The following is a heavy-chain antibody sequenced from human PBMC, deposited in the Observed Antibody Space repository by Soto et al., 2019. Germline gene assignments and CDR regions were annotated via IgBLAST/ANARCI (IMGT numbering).Heavy chain of an antibody. V-gene: IGHV1-8*01. Sequence: ASGKVSCKASGYTFTSYDINWVRQATGQGLEWMGWMNPNSGNTGYAQRFQGRGTMTRNTSISTAYMELSSLRSEDPAVYYWARERDREGMDVGGKGTTVPVP. CDR3: ARERDREGMDV. J-gene: IGHJ6*03. CDR1: GYTFTSYD. CDR2: MNPNSGNT.